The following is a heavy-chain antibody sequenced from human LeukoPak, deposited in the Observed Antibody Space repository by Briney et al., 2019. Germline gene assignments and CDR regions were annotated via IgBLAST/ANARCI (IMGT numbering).Heavy chain of an antibody. CDR1: GFTFSNFW. V-gene: IGHV3-23*01. D-gene: IGHD5-24*01. CDR2: ISETSRKT. CDR3: VQEARRDGYKLAPVAEH. Sequence: GGSLRLSCTASGFTFSNFWMGWVRQAPEKGLEWVSAISETSRKTYYADPVKGRFTISRDNSKNTLYLQMNGLRDEDTAVYYCVQEARRDGYKLAPVAEHWGQGTLVTVSS. J-gene: IGHJ1*01.